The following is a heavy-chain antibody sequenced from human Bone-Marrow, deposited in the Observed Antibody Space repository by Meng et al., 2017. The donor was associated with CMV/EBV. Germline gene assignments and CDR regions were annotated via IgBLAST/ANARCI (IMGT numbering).Heavy chain of an antibody. Sequence: VQLGQSGGEVKKPGASVKCSCKVSRYTLTELSMHWVRQAPGKGVEWMGGFDPEDGETIYAQKFQGRATMTEDTSTDTAYMELSSLRSEDTAVYYCATSGNGDYLTGGYWGQGTLVTVSS. J-gene: IGHJ4*02. D-gene: IGHD4-17*01. V-gene: IGHV1-24*01. CDR3: ATSGNGDYLTGGY. CDR2: FDPEDGET. CDR1: RYTLTELS.